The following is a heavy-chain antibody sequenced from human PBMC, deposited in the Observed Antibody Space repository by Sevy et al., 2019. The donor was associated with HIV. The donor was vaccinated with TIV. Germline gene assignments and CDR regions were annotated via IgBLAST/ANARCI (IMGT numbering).Heavy chain of an antibody. V-gene: IGHV3-33*01. CDR1: GFTFSSYG. Sequence: GGSLRLSCAASGFTFSSYGMHWVRQAPGKGQEWVAVIWFDGSNTFYADSVKGRFTISRDIAENTLHLQMNSLRAEDTAVYYCARDLESYNYGAYGPSFMPDYWGQGTVVTVSS. CDR3: ARDLESYNYGAYGPSFMPDY. D-gene: IGHD1-1*01. J-gene: IGHJ4*02. CDR2: IWFDGSNT.